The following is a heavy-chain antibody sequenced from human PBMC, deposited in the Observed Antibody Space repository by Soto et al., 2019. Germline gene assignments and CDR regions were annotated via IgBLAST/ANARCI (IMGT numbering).Heavy chain of an antibody. CDR2: ISGSGGST. D-gene: IGHD6-13*01. V-gene: IGHV3-23*01. CDR1: GFTFSSYA. Sequence: GGSLRLSCAASGFTFSSYAMSWVRQAPGKGLEWVSAISGSGGSTYYADSVKGRFTISRDNSKNTLYLQMNSLRAEDTAVYYCAKDLSSSWYGPFSDYYYGRDVWGQGTTVTVSS. J-gene: IGHJ6*02. CDR3: AKDLSSSWYGPFSDYYYGRDV.